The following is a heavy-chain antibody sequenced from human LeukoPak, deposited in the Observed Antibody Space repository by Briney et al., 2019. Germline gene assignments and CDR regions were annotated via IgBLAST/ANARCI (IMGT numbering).Heavy chain of an antibody. D-gene: IGHD4-17*01. CDR1: GFTFSRYA. CDR3: AKDKATTVTTSPY. Sequence: GGSLRLACAPSGFTFSRYAMGWVRQAPGKELEWVSTISGSAGSTYYADSVKGRFTFSRDNSKNTLYLQMNSLRAEDTAVYYCAKDKATTVTTSPYWGQGTLVTVSS. V-gene: IGHV3-23*01. CDR2: ISGSAGST. J-gene: IGHJ4*02.